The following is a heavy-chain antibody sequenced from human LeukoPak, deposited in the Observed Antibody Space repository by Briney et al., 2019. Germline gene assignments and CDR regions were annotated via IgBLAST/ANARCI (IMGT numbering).Heavy chain of an antibody. V-gene: IGHV4-59*11. CDR3: ASAGNPHYFDF. Sequence: SETLSLTCTVSGVSISSHYWSWIRQSPGKGLEWIGNIYYTGSTNYNPSLKSRVAISIDTSKNRFSLTLSSVTAADAAVYYCASAGNPHYFDFWGQGPLVTVSS. CDR2: IYYTGST. CDR1: GVSISSHY. J-gene: IGHJ4*02.